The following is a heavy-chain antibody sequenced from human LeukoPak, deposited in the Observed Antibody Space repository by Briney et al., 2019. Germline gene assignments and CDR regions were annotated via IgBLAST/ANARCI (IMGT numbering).Heavy chain of an antibody. D-gene: IGHD1-26*01. CDR3: AKDRSKWELTTFDY. CDR2: IRYDGSNK. CDR1: GFTFSSYG. Sequence: GGSLRLSCAASGFTFSSYGMHWVRQAPGKGLEWVAFIRYDGSNKYYADSVKGRFTISRDNSKNTLYLQMNSLRAEDTAVYYCAKDRSKWELTTFDYWGQGTLVTVSS. V-gene: IGHV3-30*02. J-gene: IGHJ4*02.